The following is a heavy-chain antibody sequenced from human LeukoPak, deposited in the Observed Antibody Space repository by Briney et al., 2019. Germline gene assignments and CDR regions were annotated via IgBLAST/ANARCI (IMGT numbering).Heavy chain of an antibody. CDR2: INHSGSA. D-gene: IGHD5-18*01. CDR1: GGSFSGYY. J-gene: IGHJ4*02. Sequence: SETLSLTCAVYGGSFSGYYWSWIRQPPGKGLEWIGEINHSGSANYNPSLKSRVTISVDTSKNHFSLKLSSVTAADTAVDYCAGGHPSPHSYGYGSDLDYWGQGTLVTVSS. V-gene: IGHV4-34*01. CDR3: AGGHPSPHSYGYGSDLDY.